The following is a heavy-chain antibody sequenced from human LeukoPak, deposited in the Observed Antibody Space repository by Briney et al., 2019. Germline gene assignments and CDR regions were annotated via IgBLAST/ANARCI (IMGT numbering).Heavy chain of an antibody. CDR1: GFTFDDYA. V-gene: IGHV3-9*01. J-gene: IGHJ4*02. Sequence: GGSLRLSCAASGFTFDDYAMHWVRQAPGKGRGWVSGISWNSGSIGYADSLKGRFTISRDNAKNSLYLQMNSLRAEDTAVYYCARVIGSYGDSAYWGQGTLVTVSS. CDR2: ISWNSGSI. D-gene: IGHD3-16*01. CDR3: ARVIGSYGDSAY.